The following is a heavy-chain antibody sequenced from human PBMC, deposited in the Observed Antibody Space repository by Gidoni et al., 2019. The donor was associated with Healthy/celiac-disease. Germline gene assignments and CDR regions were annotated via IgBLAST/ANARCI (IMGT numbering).Heavy chain of an antibody. CDR1: GYTFTSYY. CDR3: ARAGYYYGSGSYYISWYFDL. J-gene: IGHJ2*01. CDR2: INPSGGST. V-gene: IGHV1-46*03. D-gene: IGHD3-10*01. Sequence: QVQLVQSGAVVKKPGASVKVSCKASGYTFTSYYMPWVRQAPGQGLEWMGIINPSGGSTSYEQKFQGRVTMTRDTSTSTVYMELSSLRSEDTAVYYCARAGYYYGSGSYYISWYFDLWGRGTLVTVSS.